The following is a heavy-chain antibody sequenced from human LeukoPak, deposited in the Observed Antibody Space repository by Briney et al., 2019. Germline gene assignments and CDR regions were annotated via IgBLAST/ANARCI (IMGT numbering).Heavy chain of an antibody. D-gene: IGHD2-15*01. J-gene: IGHJ4*02. CDR3: ARHGVVAANYFDY. CDR2: INHSGST. CDR1: GGSFSGYY. V-gene: IGHV4-34*01. Sequence: SETLSLTCAVYGGSFSGYYWSWIRQPPGKGLEWIGEINHSGSTNYNPSLKSRVTISVDTSKNQFSLKLSSVTAADTAVYYCARHGVVAANYFDYWGQGTLVTVSS.